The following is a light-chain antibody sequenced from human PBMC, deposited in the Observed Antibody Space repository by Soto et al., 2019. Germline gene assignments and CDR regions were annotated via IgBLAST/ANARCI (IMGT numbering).Light chain of an antibody. V-gene: IGLV1-44*01. CDR2: YDN. J-gene: IGLJ1*01. CDR3: AAWDDSLNGRV. CDR1: NSNIGSNT. Sequence: QYMLTQPPSASGTPGQRVTISCSGSNSNIGSNTVNWYQQLPGTAPKLLIYYDNLRPSGAPDRISGSKSGTSASLAISGLQSDDEADYYCAAWDDSLNGRVFGTGTKVTVL.